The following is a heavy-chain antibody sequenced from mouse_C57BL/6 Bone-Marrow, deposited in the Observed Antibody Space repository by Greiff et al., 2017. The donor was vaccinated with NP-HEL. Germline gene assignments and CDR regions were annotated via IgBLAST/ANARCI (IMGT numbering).Heavy chain of an antibody. D-gene: IGHD1-1*02. J-gene: IGHJ2*01. V-gene: IGHV1-80*01. CDR1: GYAFSSYW. Sequence: VMLVESGAELVKPGASVKISCKASGYAFSSYWMNWVKQRPGKGLEWIGQIYPGDGDTNYNGKFKGKATLTADKSSSTAYMQLSSLTSEDAAVYFCARSRGYGNYFDYWGQGTTLTVSS. CDR3: ARSRGYGNYFDY. CDR2: IYPGDGDT.